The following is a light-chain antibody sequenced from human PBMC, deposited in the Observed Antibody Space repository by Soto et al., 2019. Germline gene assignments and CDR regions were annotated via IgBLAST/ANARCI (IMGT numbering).Light chain of an antibody. Sequence: AIQMTQSPSSLSASVGDRVTITCRASQGIRDDLGWYQQKPGKAPKLLIYTASSLQSGVPSRFSGSGSCIDFTLTISSLQPEDFATYYCLQDYNFPWTFGQGTKVDIK. V-gene: IGKV1-6*01. J-gene: IGKJ1*01. CDR3: LQDYNFPWT. CDR1: QGIRDD. CDR2: TAS.